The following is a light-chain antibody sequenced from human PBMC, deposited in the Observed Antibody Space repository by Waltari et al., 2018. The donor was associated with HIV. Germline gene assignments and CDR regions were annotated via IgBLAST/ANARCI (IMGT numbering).Light chain of an antibody. J-gene: IGLJ2*01. CDR1: SSDVATYKL. CDR3: CSYVSNVI. CDR2: EVS. Sequence: QSALTPPASVSGSPGQSITISCTRTSSDVATYKLVSWYQQHPGKAPKLMIYEVSKRPAGVSDRFSGSKSGDTASLTISGLQAEDEADYYGCSYVSNVIFGGGTKLTVL. V-gene: IGLV2-23*02.